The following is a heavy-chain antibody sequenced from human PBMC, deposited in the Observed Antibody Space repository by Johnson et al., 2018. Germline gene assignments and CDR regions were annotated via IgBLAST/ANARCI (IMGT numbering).Heavy chain of an antibody. D-gene: IGHD1-26*01. CDR1: GFTFRSHA. CDR2: ISGSGGST. Sequence: VQLVQSGGGLVQPGGSLRLSCAASGFTFRSHAMSWVRQAPGKGLEWVSAISGSGGSTYYADSVKGRFTISRDNSKNTLYLVMKSLRADATSVYYCVKPRSRYGLSGFDIWGQGTMVTVSS. J-gene: IGHJ3*02. CDR3: VKPRSRYGLSGFDI. V-gene: IGHV3-23*04.